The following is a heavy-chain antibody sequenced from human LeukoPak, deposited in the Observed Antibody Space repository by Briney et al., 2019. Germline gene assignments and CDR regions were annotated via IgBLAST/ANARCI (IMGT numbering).Heavy chain of an antibody. CDR1: GDTFSSYA. D-gene: IGHD1-26*01. CDR3: ARGNLVGATPFDY. CDR2: INPNSGGT. Sequence: ASVKVSCKASGDTFSSYAISWVRQAPGQGLEWMGWINPNSGGTNYAQKLQGRVTMTTDTSTSTAYMELRSLRSDDTAVYYCARGNLVGATPFDYWGQGTLVTVSS. J-gene: IGHJ4*02. V-gene: IGHV1-18*01.